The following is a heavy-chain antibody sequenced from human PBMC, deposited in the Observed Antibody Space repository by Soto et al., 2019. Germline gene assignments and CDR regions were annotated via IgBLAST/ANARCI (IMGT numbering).Heavy chain of an antibody. CDR3: ATNYF. Sequence: GGSLRLSCAASGLTFNNYWMSWVRQAPGRGLEWVANINKDGSGKSYLDSVEGRFVISRDNAKNSLLLQMNSIRAEDTAVYYCATNYFWGRGTLVTVSS. CDR1: GLTFNNYW. CDR2: INKDGSGK. V-gene: IGHV3-7*05. J-gene: IGHJ4*02. D-gene: IGHD4-4*01.